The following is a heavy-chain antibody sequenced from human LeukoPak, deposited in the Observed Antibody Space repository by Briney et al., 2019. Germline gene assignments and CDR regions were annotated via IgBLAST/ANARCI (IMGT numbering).Heavy chain of an antibody. CDR3: AKVDPRGRGNNLDAFHI. V-gene: IGHV3-23*01. J-gene: IGHJ3*02. CDR2: ISGSGPTT. Sequence: GGSLRLSCAASGFTFNNYAMSWVRQAPGKGLGWVSVISGSGPTTYYADSVKGRFTISRDNSKNTLYLQMNSLRAEDTAVYYCAKVDPRGRGNNLDAFHIWGQGTMVTVSS. CDR1: GFTFNNYA. D-gene: IGHD5-18*01.